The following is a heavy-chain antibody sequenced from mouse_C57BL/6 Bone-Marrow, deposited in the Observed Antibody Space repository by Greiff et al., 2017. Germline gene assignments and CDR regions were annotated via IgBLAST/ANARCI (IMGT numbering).Heavy chain of an antibody. Sequence: QVQLQQSGAELARPGASVKMSCKASGYTFTSYTMHWVKQRPGQGLEWIGYINPSSGYTKYNQKFKDKATLTADTSSSTAYMQLSSLTSEDSAVYYCARHLYYYGSNVWYVDVWGTGTTVTVSS. CDR3: ARHLYYYGSNVWYVDV. CDR1: GYTFTSYT. J-gene: IGHJ1*03. D-gene: IGHD1-1*01. CDR2: INPSSGYT. V-gene: IGHV1-4*01.